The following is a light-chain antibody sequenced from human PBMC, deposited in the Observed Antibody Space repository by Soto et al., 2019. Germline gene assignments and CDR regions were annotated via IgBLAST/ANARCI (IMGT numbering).Light chain of an antibody. CDR3: QQYNNWPLT. J-gene: IGKJ4*01. CDR2: GAS. CDR1: QSVSSY. V-gene: IGKV3-15*01. Sequence: EIGMTQSPATVSVSPGERATLSCRASQSVSSYLAWYQQKPGQAPRLLIYGASTRATDIPARFSGSGSGTEFTLTISSLQSEDFALYYCQQYNNWPLTFGGGTKVDI.